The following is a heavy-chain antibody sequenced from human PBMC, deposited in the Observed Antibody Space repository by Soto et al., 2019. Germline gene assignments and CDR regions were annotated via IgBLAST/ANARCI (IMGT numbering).Heavy chain of an antibody. CDR2: IRSDGTNA. J-gene: IGHJ4*02. V-gene: IGHV3-74*03. CDR1: GFTFSSYW. Sequence: GGSLRLSCAASGFTFSSYWMHWVRQAPGKGLVWVSRIRSDGTNAEYAGSVKGRFTISRDNAENTLYLQMNSLRVEDTAVYYCVRGDGDYHDGNGYLGRHWGQGTLVIVSS. D-gene: IGHD3-22*01. CDR3: VRGDGDYHDGNGYLGRH.